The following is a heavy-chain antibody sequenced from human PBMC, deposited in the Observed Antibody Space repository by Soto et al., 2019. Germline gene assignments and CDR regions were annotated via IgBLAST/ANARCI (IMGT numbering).Heavy chain of an antibody. V-gene: IGHV3-9*01. CDR2: LNWNSGDI. CDR3: AKDMSGYPPYYFDY. J-gene: IGHJ4*02. D-gene: IGHD3-3*01. Sequence: GGSLRLSCVASGFTFDNYAMHWVQQAPGKGLEWVSGLNWNSGDIGYADSVKGRFTISRDNAENSLYLQMNSLRTDDTAFYYCAKDMSGYPPYYFDYWGQGTLVTVSS. CDR1: GFTFDNYA.